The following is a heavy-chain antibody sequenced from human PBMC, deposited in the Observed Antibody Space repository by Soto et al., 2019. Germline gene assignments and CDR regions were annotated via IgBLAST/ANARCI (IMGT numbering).Heavy chain of an antibody. CDR1: GFTFSSYG. Sequence: GSLRLSCAASGFTFSSYGMHWVRQAPGKGLEWVAVIWYDGSNKYYADFVKGRFTISRDNSKNTLYLQMNSLRAEDTAVYYCTKAAAGYFDYWGQGTLVTVSS. J-gene: IGHJ4*02. D-gene: IGHD6-13*01. CDR3: TKAAAGYFDY. CDR2: IWYDGSNK. V-gene: IGHV3-33*06.